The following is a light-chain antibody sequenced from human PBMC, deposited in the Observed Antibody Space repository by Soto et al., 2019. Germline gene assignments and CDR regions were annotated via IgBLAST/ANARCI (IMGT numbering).Light chain of an antibody. CDR2: GAS. V-gene: IGKV3-20*01. J-gene: IGKJ4*01. Sequence: DIVLTQSPGTLSLSPGERAALSCRASQSVSSSHLAWYQQKPGQAPRLLIYGASNRATGIPDRFSGSGSGTDFTLTISRLEPEDFAVYYCQQHDNSPLTFGGGTKVDIK. CDR1: QSVSSSH. CDR3: QQHDNSPLT.